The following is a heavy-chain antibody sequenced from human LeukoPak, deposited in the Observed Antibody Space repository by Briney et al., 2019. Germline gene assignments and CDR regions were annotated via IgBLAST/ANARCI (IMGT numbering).Heavy chain of an antibody. J-gene: IGHJ4*02. CDR2: ISSDGSIK. CDR3: AKDAPYSGSYYGASYYFDY. D-gene: IGHD1-26*01. Sequence: GGSLRLSCKASKFTFSHYGMQWVRQAPGKGLEWVAVISSDGSIKVYADSVKGRFTLSRDNSINTVDLQMNSLRAEDTAVYYCAKDAPYSGSYYGASYYFDYWGQGTLVTVSS. V-gene: IGHV3-30*18. CDR1: KFTFSHYG.